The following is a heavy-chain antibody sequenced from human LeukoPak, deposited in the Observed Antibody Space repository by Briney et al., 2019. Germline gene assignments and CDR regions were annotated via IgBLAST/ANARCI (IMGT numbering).Heavy chain of an antibody. CDR2: INHSGST. CDR3: ARAPHFFDTSGSRYYFDY. V-gene: IGHV4-34*01. J-gene: IGHJ4*02. CDR1: GFTFSDYY. D-gene: IGHD3-22*01. Sequence: GSLRLSCAASGFTFSDYYMSWIRQAPGKGLEWIGEINHSGSTNYNPSLKSRVTISVDTSKNQFSLNLSSVTAADTAVYFCARAPHFFDTSGSRYYFDYWGQGALVTVSS.